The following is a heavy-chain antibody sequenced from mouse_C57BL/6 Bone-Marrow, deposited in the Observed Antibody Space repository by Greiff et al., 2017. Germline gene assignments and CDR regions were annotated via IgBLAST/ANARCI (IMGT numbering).Heavy chain of an antibody. CDR1: GYTFTEYT. V-gene: IGHV1-62-2*01. J-gene: IGHJ4*01. D-gene: IGHD2-4*01. CDR3: ARHEAIYYDYDGGYAMDY. CDR2: FYPGSGSI. Sequence: VQLQQSGAELVKPGASVKLSCKASGYTFTEYTIHWVKQRSGQGLEWIGWFYPGSGSIKYNEKFKDKATLTADKSSSTVYMELSRLTSEDSAVYFCARHEAIYYDYDGGYAMDYWGQGTSVPVSS.